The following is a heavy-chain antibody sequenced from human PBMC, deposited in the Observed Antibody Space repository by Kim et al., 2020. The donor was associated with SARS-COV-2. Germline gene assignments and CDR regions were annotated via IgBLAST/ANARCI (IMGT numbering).Heavy chain of an antibody. V-gene: IGHV4-39*01. CDR1: GGSISSSSYY. CDR2: IYYSGST. Sequence: SETLSLTCTVSGGSISSSSYYWGWIRQPPGKGLDWIGSIYYSGSTYHTPSLKSRVTISVDTSKNQFSLKLSSGTASDTAVYYCSRQCDDTLTGYSWFDPWGPGTLWTVSS. J-gene: IGHJ5*02. CDR3: SRQCDDTLTGYSWFDP. D-gene: IGHD3-9*01.